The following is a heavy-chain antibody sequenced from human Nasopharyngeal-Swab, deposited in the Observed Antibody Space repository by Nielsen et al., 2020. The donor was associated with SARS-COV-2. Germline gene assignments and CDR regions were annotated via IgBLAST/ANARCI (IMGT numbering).Heavy chain of an antibody. CDR2: IYNTGRT. J-gene: IGHJ4*02. CDR1: GASISNHY. Sequence: SETLSLTCTVSGASISNHYWNWIRLPPGKGLEWIAFIYNTGRTFYNPSLQSRVTISSDTSKNQSSLKLTSVTAADMGVYFCAGGSGYRFDFWGQGALVTVSS. D-gene: IGHD3-22*01. V-gene: IGHV4-4*09. CDR3: AGGSGYRFDF.